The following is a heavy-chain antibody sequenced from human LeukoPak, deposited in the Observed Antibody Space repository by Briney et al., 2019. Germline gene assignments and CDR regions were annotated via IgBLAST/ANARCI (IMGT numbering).Heavy chain of an antibody. CDR2: INHSGST. J-gene: IGHJ4*02. V-gene: IGHV4-34*01. Sequence: PSETLSLTCAVYGGSFSGYYWSWIRQPPGKGLEWIGEINHSGSTNYNPSLKSRVTIAVDTSKNQFSLKLSSVTAADTAVYYCARGLRPYDYVWGSYRPLYFDYGGQGTLVTVSS. D-gene: IGHD3-16*02. CDR1: GGSFSGYY. CDR3: ARGLRPYDYVWGSYRPLYFDY.